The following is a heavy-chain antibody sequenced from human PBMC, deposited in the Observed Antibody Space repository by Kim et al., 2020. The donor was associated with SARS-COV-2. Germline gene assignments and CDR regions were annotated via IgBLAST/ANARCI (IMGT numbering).Heavy chain of an antibody. Sequence: YTSGRTNYTPSLQSRVTISVDMSKNQFALRLSAVPAADTAVYYCASALGHWGQGTLVTVSS. V-gene: IGHV4-4*07. CDR2: YTSGRT. J-gene: IGHJ4*02. D-gene: IGHD3-16*02. CDR3: ASALGH.